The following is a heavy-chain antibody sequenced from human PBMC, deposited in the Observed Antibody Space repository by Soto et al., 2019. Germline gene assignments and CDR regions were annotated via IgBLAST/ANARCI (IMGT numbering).Heavy chain of an antibody. CDR3: AKVAYCTNGVCLPPGY. CDR2: ISGSGGST. V-gene: IGHV3-23*01. Sequence: EVQLLESGGGLVQPGGSLRLSCAASGFTFSSYAMSWVRQAPGKGLEWVSAISGSGGSTYYADSVKGRFTISRDNSKNTLYLQMNSLRAEDTAVYYCAKVAYCTNGVCLPPGYWGQGTLVTVSS. J-gene: IGHJ4*02. D-gene: IGHD2-8*01. CDR1: GFTFSSYA.